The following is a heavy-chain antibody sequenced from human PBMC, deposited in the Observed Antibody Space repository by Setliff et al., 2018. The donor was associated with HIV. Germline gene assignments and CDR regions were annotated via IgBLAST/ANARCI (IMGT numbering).Heavy chain of an antibody. J-gene: IGHJ4*02. CDR3: ARDNYGNFPAYFDH. D-gene: IGHD3-10*01. V-gene: IGHV1-69*05. CDR1: GYTFTSYY. Sequence: SVKVSCKASGYTFTSYYIHWVRQAPGQGLEWMGGINPIFGTAMYSQTFQGRVTFARDESTNTVYMELSSLSSDDTAVYYCARDNYGNFPAYFDHWGQGTLVTVSS. CDR2: INPIFGTA.